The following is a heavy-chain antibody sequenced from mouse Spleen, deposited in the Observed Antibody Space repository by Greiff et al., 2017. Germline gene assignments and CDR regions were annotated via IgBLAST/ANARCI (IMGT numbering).Heavy chain of an antibody. Sequence: VQLQQPGAELVRPGSSVKLSCKASGYTFTSYWMDWVKQRPGQGLEWIGNIYPSDSETHYNQKFKDKATLTVDKSSSTAYMQLSSLTSEDSAVYYCARGGAYYGPFAYWGQGTLVTVSA. CDR1: GYTFTSYW. CDR3: ARGGAYYGPFAY. D-gene: IGHD2-10*01. J-gene: IGHJ3*01. V-gene: IGHV1-61*01. CDR2: IYPSDSET.